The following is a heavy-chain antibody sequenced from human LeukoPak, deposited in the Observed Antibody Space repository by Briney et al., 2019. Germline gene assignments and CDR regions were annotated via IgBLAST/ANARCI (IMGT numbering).Heavy chain of an antibody. CDR1: GGSISSSSYY. CDR2: IYYSGST. D-gene: IGHD6-19*01. V-gene: IGHV4-39*01. Sequence: SETLSLTCTVSGGSISSSSYYWGWIRQPPGKGLEWIGSIYYSGSTYYNPSLKSRVTISVDTSKNQFSLKLSSVTAADTAVYYCARQIQGLAHQEFDLWGQGTLVTVSS. J-gene: IGHJ4*02. CDR3: ARQIQGLAHQEFDL.